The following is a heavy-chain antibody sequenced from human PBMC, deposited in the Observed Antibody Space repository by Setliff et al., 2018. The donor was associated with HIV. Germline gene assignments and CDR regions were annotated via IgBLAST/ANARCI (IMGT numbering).Heavy chain of an antibody. V-gene: IGHV5-51*01. CDR1: GYSFVDFW. J-gene: IGHJ4*02. D-gene: IGHD6-25*01. CDR3: VRYIRAAAGYIDH. CDR2: IYPGDSDS. Sequence: PGESLKISCHLSGYSFVDFWIGWVRQMPGKGLEWVGFIYPGDSDSRYSPSFRGQVTISADKSTTTAYLDWASLKASDTAMYYCVRYIRAAAGYIDHWGQGTLVTVSS.